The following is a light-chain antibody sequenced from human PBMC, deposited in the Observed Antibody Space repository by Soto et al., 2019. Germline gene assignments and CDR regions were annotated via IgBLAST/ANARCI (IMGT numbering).Light chain of an antibody. CDR2: DAS. CDR1: QSIGRF. V-gene: IGKV1-5*01. Sequence: DIQMTQSPSTLSASVGDRFTITCRASQSIGRFLAWYQHQPGKAPKLLIYDASTLESGVPSRFSGSGSGTEFSLTISGLQPEDFATYYCLCYITYPWTFGQGAKVDIK. CDR3: LCYITYPWT. J-gene: IGKJ1*01.